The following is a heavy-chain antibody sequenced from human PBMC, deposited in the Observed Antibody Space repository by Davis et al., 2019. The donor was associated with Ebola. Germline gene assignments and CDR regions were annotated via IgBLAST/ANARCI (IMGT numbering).Heavy chain of an antibody. CDR1: GFTFRSYG. V-gene: IGHV3-33*01. D-gene: IGHD5-24*01. CDR2: IWYDGSNK. J-gene: IGHJ4*02. Sequence: PGGSLRLSCAASGFTFRSYGMHWVRQAPGKGLEWVAVIWYDGSNKYYADSVKGRFTISRDNSKNTLYLQMNSLRAEDTAVYYCARESPRDGYNFRYYFDYWGQGTLVTVSS. CDR3: ARESPRDGYNFRYYFDY.